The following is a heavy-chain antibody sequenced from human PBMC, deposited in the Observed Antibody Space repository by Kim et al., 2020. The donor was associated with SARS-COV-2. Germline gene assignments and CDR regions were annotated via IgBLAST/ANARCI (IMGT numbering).Heavy chain of an antibody. CDR3: AKDSEWLRALYFDY. J-gene: IGHJ4*02. CDR1: GFTFSSYA. CDR2: ISGSGGST. V-gene: IGHV3-23*01. Sequence: GGSLRLSCAASGFTFSSYAMSWVRPAPGKGLEWVSAISGSGGSTYYADSVKGRFTISRDNSKNTLYLQMNSLRAEDTAVYYCAKDSEWLRALYFDYWGQGPLVTVSS. D-gene: IGHD5-12*01.